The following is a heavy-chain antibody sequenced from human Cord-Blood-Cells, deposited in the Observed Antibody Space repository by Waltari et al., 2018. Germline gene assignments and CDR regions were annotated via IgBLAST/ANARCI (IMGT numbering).Heavy chain of an antibody. CDR2: IIPIFGTA. CDR3: ARGDSSGWYYFDY. CDR1: RSTFSSHA. J-gene: IGHJ4*02. V-gene: IGHV1-69*01. Sequence: HVQPVQSAAGVKKPWSSVKVACQASRSTFSSHAITRVGQAPGQGLAWMGGIIPIFGTANYAQKFQGRVTITADESTRTAYMELSSLMTEDTAVYYCARGDSSGWYYFDYWGQGTLVTVSS. D-gene: IGHD6-19*01.